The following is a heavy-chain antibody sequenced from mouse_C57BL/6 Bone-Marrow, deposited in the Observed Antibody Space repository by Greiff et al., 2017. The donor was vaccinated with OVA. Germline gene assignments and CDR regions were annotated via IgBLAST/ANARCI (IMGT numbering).Heavy chain of an antibody. CDR3: ARGGVVGAMDY. CDR1: GFNIKDYY. CDR2: IDPEDGVT. V-gene: IGHV14-2*01. Sequence: EVQLQQSGAELVKPGASVKLSCTASGFNIKDYYMHWVKQRTEQGLEWIGRIDPEDGVTKYAPKFQGKATITADTSSNTAYLQLSSLTSEDTAVYYCARGGVVGAMDYWGQGTSVTVSS. J-gene: IGHJ4*01. D-gene: IGHD1-1*01.